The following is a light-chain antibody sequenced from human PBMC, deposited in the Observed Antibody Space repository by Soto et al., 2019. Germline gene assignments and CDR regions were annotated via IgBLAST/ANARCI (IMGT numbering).Light chain of an antibody. CDR2: SAS. CDR1: QSVSSSN. Sequence: EVVLTQSPGTLSLSPGERATLSCRASQSVSSSNLAWYQHKPGQAPKLIVYSASRRATGIPDRFSGSGSGTDFTLTISRLEPEDFALYYCQRYGGSPPVTFGGGTKVDIK. V-gene: IGKV3-20*01. J-gene: IGKJ4*01. CDR3: QRYGGSPPVT.